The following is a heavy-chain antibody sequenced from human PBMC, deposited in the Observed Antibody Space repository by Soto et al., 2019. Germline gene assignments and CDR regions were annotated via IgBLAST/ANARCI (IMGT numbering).Heavy chain of an antibody. V-gene: IGHV1-46*01. D-gene: IGHD3-3*01. Sequence: ASVKVSCKSSGYTFSSYYMHWVRQAPGQGLEWMGIIDPSGGNTNYAQKLQGRVTMTTDTSTSTAYMELRSLRSDDTAVYYCARDPNYDFWSGSGGFDPWGQGXLVTVSS. CDR2: IDPSGGNT. CDR1: GYTFSSYY. CDR3: ARDPNYDFWSGSGGFDP. J-gene: IGHJ5*02.